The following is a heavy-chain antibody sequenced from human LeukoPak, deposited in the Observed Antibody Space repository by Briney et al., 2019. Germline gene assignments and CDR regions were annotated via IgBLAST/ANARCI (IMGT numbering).Heavy chain of an antibody. J-gene: IGHJ4*02. CDR1: GGSISSGGYY. CDR3: ARFRSWTYYSDY. V-gene: IGHV4-31*03. Sequence: PSQTLSLTCTVSGGSISSGGYYWSWIRQHPGKGLEWIGYIYYSGSTYYNPSLKSRVTISVDTSKNQFSLKLSSVTAADTAVYYCARFRSWTYYSDYWGQGTLVTVSS. D-gene: IGHD3-10*01. CDR2: IYYSGST.